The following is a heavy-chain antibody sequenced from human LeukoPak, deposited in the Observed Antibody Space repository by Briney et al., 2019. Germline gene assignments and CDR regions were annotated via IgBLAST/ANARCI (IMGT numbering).Heavy chain of an antibody. CDR2: IKSKYDGGTT. V-gene: IGHV3-15*05. CDR1: GFTFNNTW. D-gene: IGHD2-15*01. J-gene: IGHJ3*02. CDR3: TTAPSSTATCNPDDAFDT. Sequence: GGSLRLXCTGSGFTFNNTWMTWGRQAPGKGLEWIGRIKSKYDGGTTDYAEPVKGRFTISRDDTKNTLSLQMNSLKSEDTAVYYCTTAPSSTATCNPDDAFDTWGQGIMVTVSS.